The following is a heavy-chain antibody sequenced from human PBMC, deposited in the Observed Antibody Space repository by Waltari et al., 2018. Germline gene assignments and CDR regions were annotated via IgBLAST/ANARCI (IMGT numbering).Heavy chain of an antibody. CDR1: GFNFSSSA. CDR2: LIDTGGRT. CDR3: AKKAAESGYEEIDY. V-gene: IGHV3-23*01. Sequence: EVQMLESGGGLVQPGGYMRLCCAASGFNFSSSAMGWVRQDPGKGLDWVSALIDTGGRTYYIDSVKGRFTISRDNSKSTLYLQMNSLRAEDTAIYYCAKKAAESGYEEIDYWGQGTLVTVSS. D-gene: IGHD5-12*01. J-gene: IGHJ4*02.